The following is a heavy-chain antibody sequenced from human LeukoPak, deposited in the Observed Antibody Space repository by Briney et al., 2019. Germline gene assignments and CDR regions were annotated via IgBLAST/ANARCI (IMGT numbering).Heavy chain of an antibody. D-gene: IGHD3-10*01. V-gene: IGHV4-34*01. J-gene: IGHJ6*03. CDR3: ARGIRGVDYMDV. Sequence: SETLSLTCAVYGGSFSGYYWSWIRQPPGKGLEWIGEINHSGSTNYNPSLKSRVTMSVDTSKNQFSLKLSSVTAADTAVYYCARGIRGVDYMDVWGKGTTVTISS. CDR2: INHSGST. CDR1: GGSFSGYY.